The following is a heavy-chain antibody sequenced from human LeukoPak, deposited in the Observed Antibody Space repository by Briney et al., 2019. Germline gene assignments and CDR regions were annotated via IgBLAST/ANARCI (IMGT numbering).Heavy chain of an antibody. CDR3: AGSPIVDY. CDR1: GFTFSGYP. CDR2: ISYDGSNK. J-gene: IGHJ4*02. V-gene: IGHV3-30-3*01. Sequence: PGKSLRLSCAASGFTFSGYPIHWVRQAPGKGLEWVAVISYDGSNKYYADSVKGRFTISRDNSKNTLYLQMNSLRAEDTAVYYCAGSPIVDYWGQGTLVTVSS. D-gene: IGHD2-15*01.